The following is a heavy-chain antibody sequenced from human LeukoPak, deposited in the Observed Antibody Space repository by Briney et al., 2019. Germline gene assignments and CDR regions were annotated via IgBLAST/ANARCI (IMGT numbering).Heavy chain of an antibody. CDR1: GFTFSSYD. J-gene: IGHJ4*02. CDR3: ARAGSGWYDFDY. V-gene: IGHV3-13*04. Sequence: PGGSLRLSCAASGFTFSSYDMHWVRQATGKSLEWVSAIGTAGDTYHPGSVKGRFTISRENAKNSLYLQMNSLRAGDTAVYYCARAGSGWYDFDYWGQGTLVTVSS. CDR2: IGTAGDT. D-gene: IGHD6-13*01.